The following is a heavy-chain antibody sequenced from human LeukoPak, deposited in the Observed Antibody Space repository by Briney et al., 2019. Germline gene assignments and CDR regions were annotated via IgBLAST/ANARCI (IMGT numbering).Heavy chain of an antibody. CDR3: ARDPRDGSYFDY. Sequence: PGGSLRLSCAASGFTFNNYAIHWVRQAPGKGLEWVAIISFDGGNKYYADSVKGRFTISRDNSKNTLYLQMNSLRAEDTAVYYCARDPRDGSYFDYWGQGTLVTVSS. CDR2: ISFDGGNK. J-gene: IGHJ4*02. CDR1: GFTFNNYA. D-gene: IGHD5-24*01. V-gene: IGHV3-30-3*01.